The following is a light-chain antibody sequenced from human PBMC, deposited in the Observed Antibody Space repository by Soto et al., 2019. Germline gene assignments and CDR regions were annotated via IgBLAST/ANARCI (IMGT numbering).Light chain of an antibody. CDR1: QSVRSK. J-gene: IGKJ5*01. CDR3: QQYNNWPPIT. V-gene: IGKV3-15*01. CDR2: DAS. Sequence: EIVMTQSPGTLSVSPGERATLSCRASQSVRSKSAWYQQKPGQAPRLLIYDASTRATGIPARFSGSGSGTEFTLTISSLQSEDFAVYYCQQYNNWPPITFGQGTRREIK.